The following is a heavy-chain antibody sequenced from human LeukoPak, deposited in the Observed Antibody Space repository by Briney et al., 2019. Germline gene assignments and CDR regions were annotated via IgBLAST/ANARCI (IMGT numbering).Heavy chain of an antibody. CDR2: IIPIFGTA. CDR1: GGTFSSYA. D-gene: IGHD3-22*01. J-gene: IGHJ4*02. Sequence: GASVKVSCKASGGTFSSYAISWVRQAPGQGLEWMGGIIPIFGTANYAQKFQGRVTITTDESTSTAYMELSSLRSEDTAVYYCAKGLDSSGYYVIFDYWGQGTLVTVSS. V-gene: IGHV1-69*05. CDR3: AKGLDSSGYYVIFDY.